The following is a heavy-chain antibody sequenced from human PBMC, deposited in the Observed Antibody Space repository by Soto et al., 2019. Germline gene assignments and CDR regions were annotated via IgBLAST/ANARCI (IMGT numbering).Heavy chain of an antibody. J-gene: IGHJ5*02. CDR1: GFTFSSYA. Sequence: QPGGSLRLSCAASGFTFSSYAMSWVRQAPGKGLEWVSAISGSGGSTYYADSVKGRFTISRDNSKNTLYLQMNSLRAEDTAVYYCAKDKHLLGTALVNWFDPWGQGTLVTVSS. CDR2: ISGSGGST. D-gene: IGHD5-18*01. V-gene: IGHV3-23*01. CDR3: AKDKHLLGTALVNWFDP.